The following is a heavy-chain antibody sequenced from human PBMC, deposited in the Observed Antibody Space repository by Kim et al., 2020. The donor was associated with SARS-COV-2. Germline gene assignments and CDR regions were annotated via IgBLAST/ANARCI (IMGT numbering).Heavy chain of an antibody. Sequence: GGSLRLSCAASGFTFSGYWMSWVRQAPGKGLEWVANIKKDGSEKYYVDSVKGRFTISRDNAKNSLYLQMNSLRAEDTAVYYCARDREAVLLWFREPTAFDYWGQGTLVIVSS. J-gene: IGHJ4*02. D-gene: IGHD3-10*01. CDR2: IKKDGSEK. CDR3: ARDREAVLLWFREPTAFDY. CDR1: GFTFSGYW. V-gene: IGHV3-7*01.